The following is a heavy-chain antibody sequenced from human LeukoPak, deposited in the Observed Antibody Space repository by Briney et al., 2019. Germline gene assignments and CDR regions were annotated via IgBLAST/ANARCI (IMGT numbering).Heavy chain of an antibody. Sequence: SETLSLTCTVSGGSISSSTYFWGWIRQAPGKGLEWIGSVYYSGGTYYNPSLKSRVTISVDTSKNQFSLKLSSVTAADTALYYCARQHYDFWSGKSGPNYMDVWGKGTTVTVSS. CDR2: VYYSGGT. J-gene: IGHJ6*03. CDR1: GGSISSSTYF. V-gene: IGHV4-39*01. CDR3: ARQHYDFWSGKSGPNYMDV. D-gene: IGHD3-3*01.